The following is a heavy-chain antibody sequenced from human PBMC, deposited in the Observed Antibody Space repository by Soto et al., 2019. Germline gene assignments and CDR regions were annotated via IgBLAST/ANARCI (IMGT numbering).Heavy chain of an antibody. CDR2: INHSGST. D-gene: IGHD3-16*01. CDR3: ARGGGGGSFAY. CDR1: GGSFSGYY. V-gene: IGHV4-34*01. Sequence: QVQLQQWGAGLLKPSETLSLTCAVYGGSFSGYYWSWIRQPPGKGLEWIGEINHSGSTNYNPSLKGRVTISVATSKNPFSLKVGAVPAADTAVYYWARGGGGGSFAYWGQGTLVTVSS. J-gene: IGHJ4*02.